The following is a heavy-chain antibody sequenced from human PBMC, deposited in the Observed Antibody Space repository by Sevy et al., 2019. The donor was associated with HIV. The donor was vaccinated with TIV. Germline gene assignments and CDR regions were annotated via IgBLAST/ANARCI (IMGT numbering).Heavy chain of an antibody. CDR2: ISSSGSTI. CDR1: GFTFSDYY. J-gene: IGHJ6*02. Sequence: GGSLRLSCAASGFTFSDYYMSWIRQAPGKGLEWVSYISSSGSTIYYADSVKGRFTISRDNAKNPLYLQMNSLRAEDTAVDYCARDYCSSTSCYMYYYYYDGMDVWGQGTTVTVSS. CDR3: ARDYCSSTSCYMYYYYYDGMDV. D-gene: IGHD2-2*02. V-gene: IGHV3-11*01.